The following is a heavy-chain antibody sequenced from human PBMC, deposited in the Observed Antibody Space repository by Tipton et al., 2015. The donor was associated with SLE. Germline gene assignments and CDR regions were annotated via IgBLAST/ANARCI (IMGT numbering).Heavy chain of an antibody. D-gene: IGHD3-10*01. V-gene: IGHV3-66*01. J-gene: IGHJ6*02. CDR3: ARDRLTYYYGSGSEVFYYYYGMGV. CDR1: GFTVSSNY. Sequence: SLRLSCAASGFTVSSNYMSWVRQAPGKGLEWVSVIYSGGSTYYADSVKGRFTISRDNSKNTLYLQMNSLRAEDTAVYYCARDRLTYYYGSGSEVFYYYYGMGVWGQGTTVTVSS. CDR2: IYSGGST.